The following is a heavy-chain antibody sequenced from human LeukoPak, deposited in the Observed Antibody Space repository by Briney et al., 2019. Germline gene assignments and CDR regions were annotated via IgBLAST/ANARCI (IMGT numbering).Heavy chain of an antibody. V-gene: IGHV1-8*01. CDR2: MNPKSANT. CDR1: GYTFTAYD. D-gene: IGHD6-19*01. Sequence: ASVKVSCKASGYTFTAYDLNWVRQATGQGLEWMGWMNPKSANTGYAQKFQGRVTMTRDTSINTAYMELSSLRSEDTAIYYCARVDYSSGWQYYYCYYGMDVWGQGTTVTVSS. J-gene: IGHJ6*02. CDR3: ARVDYSSGWQYYYCYYGMDV.